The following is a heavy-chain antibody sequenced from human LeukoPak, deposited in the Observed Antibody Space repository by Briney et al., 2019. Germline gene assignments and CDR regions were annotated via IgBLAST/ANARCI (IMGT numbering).Heavy chain of an antibody. Sequence: GGSLRLSCAASGFTFSDYYISWIRQAPGKGLEWVSYISSSGSTIYYADSVKGRFTISRDNAKNSLYLQMNSLRAEDTAVYYCARLGAYCSGGSCYEDDAFDIWGQGTMVTVSS. V-gene: IGHV3-11*01. D-gene: IGHD2-15*01. CDR2: ISSSGSTI. CDR3: ARLGAYCSGGSCYEDDAFDI. CDR1: GFTFSDYY. J-gene: IGHJ3*02.